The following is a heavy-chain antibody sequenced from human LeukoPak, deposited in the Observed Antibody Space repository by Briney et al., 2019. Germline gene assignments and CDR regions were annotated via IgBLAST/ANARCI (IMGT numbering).Heavy chain of an antibody. CDR1: GGSISSYY. J-gene: IGHJ4*02. CDR2: IYYSGST. D-gene: IGHD2-2*01. CDR3: ARSRPAYYFDY. V-gene: IGHV4-59*01. Sequence: PSETLSLTCTVSGGSISSYYWSWIRQPPGKGLEWIGYIYYSGSTNYNPSLKSRVTISVGTSKNQFSLKLSSVTAADTAVYYCARSRPAYYFDYWGQGTLVTVSS.